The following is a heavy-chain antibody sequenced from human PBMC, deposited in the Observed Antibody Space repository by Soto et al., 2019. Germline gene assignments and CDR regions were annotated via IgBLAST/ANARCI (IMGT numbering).Heavy chain of an antibody. Sequence: QVKLVQSGAEVKKPGSSVKVSCRASGGTFNNYAINWVRQAPGQGLEWMGGIIPIFGTPNDAPKFLGRITITADVSTNTVYMELRSLRSDDTAVYYCAKDREVGAGYYYYGMDVWGQGTTVTVSS. CDR3: AKDREVGAGYYYYGMDV. V-gene: IGHV1-69*01. CDR2: IIPIFGTP. CDR1: GGTFNNYA. J-gene: IGHJ6*02. D-gene: IGHD1-26*01.